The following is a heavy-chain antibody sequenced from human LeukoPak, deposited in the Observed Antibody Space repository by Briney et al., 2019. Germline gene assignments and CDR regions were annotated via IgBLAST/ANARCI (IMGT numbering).Heavy chain of an antibody. D-gene: IGHD5-18*01. Sequence: PSETLSLTCTVSGGSISSGGYYWSWIRQPPGKGLEWIGYIYHSGSTYYNPSLKSRVTISVDTSKNQFSLKLSSVTAADTAVYYCAKSRGYNSGSWDKYFDFWGQGTLVTVSS. J-gene: IGHJ4*02. CDR3: AKSRGYNSGSWDKYFDF. CDR1: GGSISSGGYY. V-gene: IGHV4-30-2*01. CDR2: IYHSGST.